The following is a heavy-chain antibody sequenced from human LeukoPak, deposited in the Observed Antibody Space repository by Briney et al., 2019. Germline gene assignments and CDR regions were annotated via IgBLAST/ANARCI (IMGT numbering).Heavy chain of an antibody. D-gene: IGHD6-13*01. J-gene: IGHJ4*02. Sequence: PGGSLRLSCAASGFTFSSYAMHWVRQAPGKGLEWVAVISYDGSNKYYADSVKGRFTISRDNSKNTLYLQMNSLRAEDTAVYYCARAQYPGIAAAVDYWGQGTLVTVSS. CDR3: ARAQYPGIAAAVDY. V-gene: IGHV3-30-3*01. CDR1: GFTFSSYA. CDR2: ISYDGSNK.